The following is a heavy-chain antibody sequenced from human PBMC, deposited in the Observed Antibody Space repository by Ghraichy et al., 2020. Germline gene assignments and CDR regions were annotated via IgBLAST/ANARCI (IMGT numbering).Heavy chain of an antibody. CDR3: ARFFDSDESYYWFDP. D-gene: IGHD3-22*01. Sequence: SETLSLTCTVSNGSIISYYWNWIRQPPGQGLEWIGSISYSGSTQYNPSLKSRVTISVDTSKNQFSLKLNSVTAADTAVHYCARFFDSDESYYWFDPWGQGTLVTVSS. CDR1: NGSIISYY. J-gene: IGHJ5*02. V-gene: IGHV4-59*08. CDR2: ISYSGST.